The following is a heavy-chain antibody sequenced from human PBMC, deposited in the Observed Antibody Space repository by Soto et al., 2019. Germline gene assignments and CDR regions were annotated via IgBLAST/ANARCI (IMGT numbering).Heavy chain of an antibody. CDR1: GGSINTDYW. CDR3: ARDTGSFAYGEGY. CDR2: IHHSGTI. D-gene: IGHD2-8*02. J-gene: IGHJ4*02. V-gene: IGHV4-4*02. Sequence: SETLSLTCVVSGGSINTDYWWSWVRQPPGKGLEWIGEIHHSGTINYIQSLKSRVTMSLDKSNNQLSLTLSSMTAADTAVYYCARDTGSFAYGEGYWGQGIQVTVSS.